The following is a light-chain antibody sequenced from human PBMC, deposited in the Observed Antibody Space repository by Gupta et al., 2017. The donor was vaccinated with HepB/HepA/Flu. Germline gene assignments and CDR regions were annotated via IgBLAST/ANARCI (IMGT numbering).Light chain of an antibody. J-gene: IGLJ2*01. CDR3: QSYDISLSDGV. Sequence: QSVLTQPPSVSGAPGQRVTISCTGSSSNIGADYDVHWYQQLPGTAPKPLIYGNSNRPSGVPDRFSGSKSGTSASLAITGLQAEDEADDYCQSYDISLSDGVFGGGTKLTVL. V-gene: IGLV1-40*01. CDR2: GNS. CDR1: SSNIGADYD.